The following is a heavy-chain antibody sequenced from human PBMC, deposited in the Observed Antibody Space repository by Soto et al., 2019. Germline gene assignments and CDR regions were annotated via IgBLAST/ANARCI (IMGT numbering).Heavy chain of an antibody. CDR1: GYTFTSYG. CDR2: ISAYNGNT. Sequence: ASVKVSCKASGYTFTSYGISWVRQAPGQGLEWMGWISAYNGNTNYAQKLQGRVTMTTDTSTSTAYMELRSLRSDDTAVYYCARVTYYYDAWAFDIWGQGTMVTVSS. J-gene: IGHJ3*02. CDR3: ARVTYYYDAWAFDI. D-gene: IGHD3-22*01. V-gene: IGHV1-18*04.